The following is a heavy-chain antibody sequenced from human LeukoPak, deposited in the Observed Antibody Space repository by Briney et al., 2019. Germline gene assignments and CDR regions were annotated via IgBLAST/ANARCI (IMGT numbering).Heavy chain of an antibody. V-gene: IGHV3-21*01. D-gene: IGHD5-12*01. CDR1: GFTFSSYS. J-gene: IGHJ5*02. CDR2: ISSSSSYI. CDR3: ARDRGYDFDWFDP. Sequence: GGSLRLSCAASGFTFSSYSMNWVRQAPGKGLEWVSSISSSSSYIYYADSVKGRFTISRDNAKNSLYLQMNSLRAEDTAVYYCARDRGYDFDWFDPWGQGTLVTVPS.